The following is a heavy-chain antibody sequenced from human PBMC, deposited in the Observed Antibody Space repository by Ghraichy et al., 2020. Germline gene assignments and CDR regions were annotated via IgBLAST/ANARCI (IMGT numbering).Heavy chain of an antibody. D-gene: IGHD5-18*01. CDR1: GGSVSSYY. CDR3: SRDRTGYSYGHFDY. CDR2: IYFSGGT. J-gene: IGHJ4*02. V-gene: IGHV4-59*02. Sequence: SETRSLTCTVSGGSVSSYYWSWIRQPPGKGLEWIGYIYFSGGTNYNPSLKSRVTISTDTSKNQLSLELTSVTAADTATYFCSRDRTGYSYGHFDYLGRGILVTVSS.